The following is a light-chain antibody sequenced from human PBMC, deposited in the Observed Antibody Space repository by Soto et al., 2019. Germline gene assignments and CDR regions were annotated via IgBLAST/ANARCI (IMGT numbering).Light chain of an antibody. Sequence: ETVLTHFQGTLSLSPGEAGDVXRRASQSVASNSLAWYQQKPGQAPRLLVYGASGRATDIPDRFSGRGSGTDFTLTINRLEPEDFAVYYCQNYDTSPYTFGQGTRLEI. CDR1: QSVASNS. J-gene: IGKJ5*01. CDR2: GAS. V-gene: IGKV3-20*01. CDR3: QNYDTSPYT.